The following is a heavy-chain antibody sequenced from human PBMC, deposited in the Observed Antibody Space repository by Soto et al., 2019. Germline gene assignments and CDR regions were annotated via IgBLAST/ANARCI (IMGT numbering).Heavy chain of an antibody. V-gene: IGHV4-59*01. CDR2: IYYSGST. CDR1: GGSISSYY. Sequence: TSETLSLTCTVSGGSISSYYWSWIRQPPGKGLEWIGYIYYSGSTNYNPSLKSRVTISVDTSKNQFSLKLSSVTAADTAVYYCARGTYYYDSSGYYFDYWGQGTLVTSPQ. D-gene: IGHD3-22*01. CDR3: ARGTYYYDSSGYYFDY. J-gene: IGHJ4*02.